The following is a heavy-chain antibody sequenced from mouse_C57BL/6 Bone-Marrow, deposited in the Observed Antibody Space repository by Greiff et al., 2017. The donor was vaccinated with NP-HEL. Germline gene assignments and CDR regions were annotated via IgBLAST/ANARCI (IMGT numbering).Heavy chain of an antibody. CDR2: SRNKANDYTT. J-gene: IGHJ1*03. Sequence: EVKVVESGGGLVQSGRSLRLSCATSGFTFSDFYMEWVRQAPGKGLEWIAASRNKANDYTTEYSASVKGRFIVSRDTSQSILYLQMNALRADDTAIDYCARDNWDWYFDVWGTGTTVTVSS. D-gene: IGHD4-1*01. V-gene: IGHV7-1*01. CDR3: ARDNWDWYFDV. CDR1: GFTFSDFY.